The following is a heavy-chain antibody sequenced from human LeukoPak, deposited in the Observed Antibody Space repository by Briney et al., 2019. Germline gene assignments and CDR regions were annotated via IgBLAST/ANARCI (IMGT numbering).Heavy chain of an antibody. D-gene: IGHD3-22*01. CDR3: AKSWNYYDSSGDDALDI. CDR2: ISPSGAST. Sequence: ASVKVSCKASGYTFTGYYMHWVRQAPGQGLEWMGMISPSGASTSYAQKFQGRVTMTRDVSTSTVYMELSSLRSEDTAVYYCAKSWNYYDSSGDDALDIWGQGTMVTVSS. J-gene: IGHJ3*02. V-gene: IGHV1-46*01. CDR1: GYTFTGYY.